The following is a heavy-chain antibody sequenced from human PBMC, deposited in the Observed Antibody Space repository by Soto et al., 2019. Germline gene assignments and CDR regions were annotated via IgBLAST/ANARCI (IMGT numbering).Heavy chain of an antibody. D-gene: IGHD1-20*01. Sequence: GASVKVSCKASGYTFTSYYMHWVRQAPGQGLEWMGIINPSGGSTSYAQKFQGRVTMTRDTSTSTVYMELSSLRSEDTAVYYCAAEIGRNNWNDRAFDIWDQGTMVTVSS. CDR2: INPSGGST. CDR3: AAEIGRNNWNDRAFDI. J-gene: IGHJ3*02. V-gene: IGHV1-46*01. CDR1: GYTFTSYY.